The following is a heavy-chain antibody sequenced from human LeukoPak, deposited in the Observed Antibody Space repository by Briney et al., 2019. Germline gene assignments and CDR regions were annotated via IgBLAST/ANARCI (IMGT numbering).Heavy chain of an antibody. CDR2: INHSGST. J-gene: IGHJ4*02. D-gene: IGHD3-3*01. CDR3: ARRRGRYDFWSGSSPFDY. Sequence: SETLSLTCAVYGGSFSGYYWSWIRQPPGKGLEWIGEINHSGSTNYNPSLKSRVTISVDTSKNQFSLKLSSVTAADTAVYYCARRRGRYDFWSGSSPFDYWGQGTLVTVSS. V-gene: IGHV4-34*01. CDR1: GGSFSGYY.